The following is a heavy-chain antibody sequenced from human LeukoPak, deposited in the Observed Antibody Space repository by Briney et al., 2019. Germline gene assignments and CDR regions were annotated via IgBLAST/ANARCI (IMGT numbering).Heavy chain of an antibody. V-gene: IGHV1-69*05. CDR1: GGTFSSYA. CDR3: ARTNIVGATTNSYYYYMDV. Sequence: ASVKVSCKASGGTFSSYAISWVRQAPGQGLEWLGGIIPIFGTASYAQKFQGRVTMTRDMSTSTVYMELSSLRSEDTAVYYCARTNIVGATTNSYYYYMDVWGKGTTVTVSS. J-gene: IGHJ6*03. CDR2: IIPIFGTA. D-gene: IGHD1-26*01.